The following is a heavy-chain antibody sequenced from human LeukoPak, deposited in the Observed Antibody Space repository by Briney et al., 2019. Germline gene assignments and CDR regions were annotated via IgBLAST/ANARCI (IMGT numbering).Heavy chain of an antibody. CDR1: GFTFSSYW. V-gene: IGHV3-74*01. D-gene: IGHD6-13*01. CDR2: ISTDASST. J-gene: IGHJ4*02. Sequence: GGSLRLSCAASGFTFSSYWMHWVRQAPGKGLVWVSRISTDASSTTYADSVKGRLTISRDNAKDTLYLQMNSLRAGDTAVYYCTGHHQAYSRTYWGQGTLVTVSS. CDR3: TGHHQAYSRTY.